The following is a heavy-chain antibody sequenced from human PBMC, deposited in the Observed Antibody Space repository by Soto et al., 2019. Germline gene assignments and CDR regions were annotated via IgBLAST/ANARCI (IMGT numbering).Heavy chain of an antibody. V-gene: IGHV3-23*01. J-gene: IGHJ4*02. Sequence: GGSLRLSCAASAFTFTNYGMSWVRQAPGKGLEWVSGISGTGADTYYADSVGGRFTISRDLSKNTLHLQMNSLRVEDTAVYYCANDPGGPDYWGQGTLVTVSS. CDR3: ANDPGGPDY. D-gene: IGHD3-10*01. CDR1: AFTFTNYG. CDR2: ISGTGADT.